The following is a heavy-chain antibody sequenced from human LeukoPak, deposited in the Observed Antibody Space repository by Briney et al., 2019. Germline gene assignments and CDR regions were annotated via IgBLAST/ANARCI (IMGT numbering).Heavy chain of an antibody. Sequence: PGGSLRLSCAASGFTVSNYWMTWVRQAPGKGLEWVAHINQDGSKEYYMDSVKARFTISTDNARNSLSLQMNSLRAEDTAVYYCVRDGGVSGYDLLDYWGQGTLVTVSS. V-gene: IGHV3-7*01. D-gene: IGHD5-12*01. CDR3: VRDGGVSGYDLLDY. CDR2: INQDGSKE. J-gene: IGHJ4*02. CDR1: GFTVSNYW.